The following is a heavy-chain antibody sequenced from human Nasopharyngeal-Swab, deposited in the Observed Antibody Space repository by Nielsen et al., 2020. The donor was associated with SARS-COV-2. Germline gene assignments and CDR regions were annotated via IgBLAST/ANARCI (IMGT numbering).Heavy chain of an antibody. J-gene: IGHJ6*02. CDR3: ARAHGSDWVSYKMDV. Sequence: GGFLRLSCAASGFTFSTYGMHWVRQAPGKGLEWVAVIWFDGSKQYYADSVKGRFTISRDNSKNTVYLQMNSLRAEDTAVYYCARAHGSDWVSYKMDVWGQGTTVTVSS. CDR2: IWFDGSKQ. V-gene: IGHV3-33*01. D-gene: IGHD6-19*01. CDR1: GFTFSTYG.